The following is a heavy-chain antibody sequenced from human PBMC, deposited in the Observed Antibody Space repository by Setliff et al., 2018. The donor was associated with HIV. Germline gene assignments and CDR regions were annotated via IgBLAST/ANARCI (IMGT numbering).Heavy chain of an antibody. V-gene: IGHV1-3*04. J-gene: IGHJ4*02. CDR1: GYTFSEYA. D-gene: IGHD2-2*01. CDR3: ARWCAAAGCYPAIYHFDS. Sequence: ASVKVSCKASGYTFSEYAIHWVRQAPGQRLEWMGRIDTDNGYRRYSPKLQGRVTIAKDTSANTAYMELRGLRSEDTAVYYCARWCAAAGCYPAIYHFDSWGQGTLVTVSS. CDR2: IDTDNGYR.